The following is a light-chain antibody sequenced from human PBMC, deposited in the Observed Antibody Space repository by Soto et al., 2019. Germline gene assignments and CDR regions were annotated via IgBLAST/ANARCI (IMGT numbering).Light chain of an antibody. CDR2: DAS. CDR3: QQYSSHAN. Sequence: DIQMTQSPSTLLASVGDSVTITCRASHIVSRYLAWYQQKPGKVPKLLIYDASSLESEVPSRFSGGGSGTEFAITVSSVQADDFAADYCQQYSSHANFGQGTKVDIK. J-gene: IGKJ1*01. CDR1: HIVSRY. V-gene: IGKV1-5*01.